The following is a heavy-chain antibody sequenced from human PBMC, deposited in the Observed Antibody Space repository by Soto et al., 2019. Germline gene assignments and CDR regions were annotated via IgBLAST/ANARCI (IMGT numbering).Heavy chain of an antibody. Sequence: PGGSLRLSCAASGFTFSSYAMHWVRQAPGKGLEWVAVISYDGSNKYYADSVKGRFTISRDNSKNTLYLQMNSLRAEDTAVYYCAREARNWNYEGYDYWGQGTLVTVSS. CDR2: ISYDGSNK. J-gene: IGHJ4*02. D-gene: IGHD1-7*01. CDR1: GFTFSSYA. CDR3: AREARNWNYEGYDY. V-gene: IGHV3-30-3*01.